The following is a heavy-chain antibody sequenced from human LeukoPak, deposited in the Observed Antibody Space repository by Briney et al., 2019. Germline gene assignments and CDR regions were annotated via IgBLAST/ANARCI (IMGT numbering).Heavy chain of an antibody. CDR3: ARVVAAAWDYFDY. Sequence: VGSLRLSCAASGFTVSSNYMSWVRQAPGKGLEWVSVIYSGGSTYYADSVKGRFTISRDNSKNTLYLQMNSLRAEDTAVYYCARVVAAAWDYFDYWGQGTLVTVSS. CDR2: IYSGGST. J-gene: IGHJ4*02. V-gene: IGHV3-53*01. D-gene: IGHD6-13*01. CDR1: GFTVSSNY.